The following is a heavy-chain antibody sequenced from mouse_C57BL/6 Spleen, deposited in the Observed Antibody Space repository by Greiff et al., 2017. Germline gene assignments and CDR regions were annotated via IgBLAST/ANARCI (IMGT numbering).Heavy chain of an antibody. CDR2: IYPSDSET. D-gene: IGHD1-1*01. CDR3: AREYYYGTRYYFDD. CDR1: GYTFTSYW. Sequence: VQLQQPGAELVRPGSSVKLSCKASGYTFTSYWMDWVKQRPGQGLEWIGNIYPSDSETHYNQKFKDKATLTVDKSSSTAYMQLSSLTSEDSAVYYCAREYYYGTRYYFDDWGQGTTLTVSS. J-gene: IGHJ2*01. V-gene: IGHV1-61*01.